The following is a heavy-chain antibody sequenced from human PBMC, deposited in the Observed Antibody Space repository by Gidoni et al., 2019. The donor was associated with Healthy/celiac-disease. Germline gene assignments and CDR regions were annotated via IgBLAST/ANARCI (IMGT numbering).Heavy chain of an antibody. CDR3: ARVPPDEGYDWFTCGAPCRYYYYMDV. D-gene: IGHD5-12*01. Sequence: QVQLQESGPGLVKPSQTLSLTCTVSGGSISSGGYYWSWIRQHPGKGLEWIGYIYYSGSTYYNPSLKSRVTISVDTSKNQFSLKLISVTAADTAVYYCARVPPDEGYDWFTCGAPCRYYYYMDVWGKGTTVTVSS. CDR1: GGSISSGGYY. CDR2: IYYSGST. V-gene: IGHV4-31*03. J-gene: IGHJ6*03.